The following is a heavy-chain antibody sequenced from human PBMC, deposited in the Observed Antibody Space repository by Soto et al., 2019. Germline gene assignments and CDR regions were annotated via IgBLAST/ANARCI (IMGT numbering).Heavy chain of an antibody. D-gene: IGHD2-15*01. Sequence: GASVKVSCKASGGTFSSYAISWVRQAPGQGLEWMGGIIPIFGTANYAQKFQGRVTITADESTSTAYMELSSLRSEDTAVYYCARDPPPRYCSGGSCYPGWFDPWGQGTLVTVS. J-gene: IGHJ5*02. V-gene: IGHV1-69*13. CDR2: IIPIFGTA. CDR3: ARDPPPRYCSGGSCYPGWFDP. CDR1: GGTFSSYA.